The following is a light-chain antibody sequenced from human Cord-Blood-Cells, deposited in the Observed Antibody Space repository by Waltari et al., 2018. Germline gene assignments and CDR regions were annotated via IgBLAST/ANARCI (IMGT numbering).Light chain of an antibody. CDR2: EVS. CDR1: SSDVWSYNL. J-gene: IGLJ3*02. Sequence: SALTQPASVSGSPGQSLTIPCTGTSSDVWSYNLVSWYQQHPGKAPKLMIYEVSKRPSGVSNRFSGSKSGNTASLTISGLQAEDEADYYCCSYAGSSTWVFGGGTKLTVL. CDR3: CSYAGSSTWV. V-gene: IGLV2-23*02.